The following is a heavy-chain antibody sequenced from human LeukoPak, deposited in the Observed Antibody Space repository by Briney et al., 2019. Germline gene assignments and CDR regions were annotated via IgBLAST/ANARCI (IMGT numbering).Heavy chain of an antibody. CDR2: ISSSSTI. Sequence: GGSLRLSCAASGFTFSSYSMNWVRQAPGKGLEWVSYISSSSTIYYADSVKGRFTISRDNAKNSLYLQMNSLRAEDTAVYYCARERFRSGYVPFDYWGQGTLVTVSS. J-gene: IGHJ4*02. CDR1: GFTFSSYS. V-gene: IGHV3-48*01. CDR3: ARERFRSGYVPFDY. D-gene: IGHD3-22*01.